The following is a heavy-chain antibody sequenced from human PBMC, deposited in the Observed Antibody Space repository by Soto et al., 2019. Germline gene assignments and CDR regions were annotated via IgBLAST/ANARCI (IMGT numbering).Heavy chain of an antibody. CDR1: GGYFRGYY. Sequence: PSETQSLTCAVYGGYFRGYYLTWIRQPPGTGLEWIGEINHSGSTNYDPSLKSRVTISVDTSKNQFSLKLTSVTAADTAVYYCARDKITGLFDYWGQGTLVTVSS. J-gene: IGHJ4*02. V-gene: IGHV4-34*01. CDR3: ARDKITGLFDY. CDR2: INHSGST. D-gene: IGHD2-8*02.